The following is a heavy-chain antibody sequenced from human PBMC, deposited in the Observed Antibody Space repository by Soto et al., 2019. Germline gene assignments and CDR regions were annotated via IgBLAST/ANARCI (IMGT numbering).Heavy chain of an antibody. Sequence: QVHLVGSGGGVVQPGRSLRLSCAASGFSFSSYGMHWVRQTPDKGLEWVAAISSGASEKYYSDSVRGRFTISRDNSKNTLYLEINSLSDEDTAMYYCAKNPERGKWYFEVWGRGTQVTVS. V-gene: IGHV3-30*18. D-gene: IGHD1-26*01. CDR1: GFSFSSYG. CDR2: ISSGASEK. CDR3: AKNPERGKWYFEV. J-gene: IGHJ2*01.